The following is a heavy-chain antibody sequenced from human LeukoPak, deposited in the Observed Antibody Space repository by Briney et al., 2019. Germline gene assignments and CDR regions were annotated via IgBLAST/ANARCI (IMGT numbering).Heavy chain of an antibody. CDR1: GYIFTDYS. CDR3: ARGRWSTTTASYYFDS. V-gene: IGHV1-3*01. D-gene: IGHD5/OR15-5a*01. Sequence: PGASVKVSCKASGYIFTDYSINWVRQAPGERLEWMGWINAGNGNTKYSQKFQGRVTISRDRSASTAYMELSSLRSEDTALYYCARGRWSTTTASYYFDSWGQGTLVTVSS. CDR2: INAGNGNT. J-gene: IGHJ4*02.